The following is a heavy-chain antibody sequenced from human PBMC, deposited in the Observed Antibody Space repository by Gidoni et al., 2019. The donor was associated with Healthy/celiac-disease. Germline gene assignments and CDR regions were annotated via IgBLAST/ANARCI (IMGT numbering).Heavy chain of an antibody. CDR3: AKDRRMGVPGVVPAAIPTSI. CDR2: ISGSGGIT. Sequence: EVQLLESGGGLVQPGGAMRLSCAATGFNFRSYAMSWVRQAPGQGLEWLSAISGSGGITYFADSVKGRFSLSRDNSKNSLYLQINSLRAADTAVYYCAKDRRMGVPGVVPAAIPTSIWGQGTLVTVSS. V-gene: IGHV3-23*01. D-gene: IGHD2-2*01. CDR1: GFNFRSYA. J-gene: IGHJ4*02.